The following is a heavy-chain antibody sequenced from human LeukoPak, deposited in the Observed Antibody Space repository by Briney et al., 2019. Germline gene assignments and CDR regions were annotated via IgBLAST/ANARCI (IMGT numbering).Heavy chain of an antibody. J-gene: IGHJ6*02. CDR2: INHSGST. V-gene: IGHV4-34*01. CDR1: GGSFSGYY. D-gene: IGHD3-9*01. CDR3: ANGYDILTGYYYGMDV. Sequence: SETLSLTCAVYGGSFSGYYWSWIRQPPGKGLEWIGEINHSGSTNYNPSLKSRVTISVDTSKNQSSLKLSSVTAADTAVYYCANGYDILTGYYYGMDVWGQGTTVTVSS.